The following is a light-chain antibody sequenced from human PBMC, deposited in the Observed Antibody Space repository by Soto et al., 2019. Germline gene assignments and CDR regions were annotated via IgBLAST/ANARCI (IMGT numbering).Light chain of an antibody. CDR3: PQTDSTPQT. V-gene: IGKV1-39*01. J-gene: IGKJ1*01. Sequence: DIQMTQSPSSLSASVGDRVTISCRGSQSIRNYVSWYQQKPGTAPKLLIRAASTLQSGVPSRFSGSGSGTDFTLTISTLQIEDFATYFCPQTDSTPQTFGQGTNVEI. CDR1: QSIRNY. CDR2: AAS.